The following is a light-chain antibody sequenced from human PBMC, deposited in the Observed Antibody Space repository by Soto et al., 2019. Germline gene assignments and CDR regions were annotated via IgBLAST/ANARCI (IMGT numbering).Light chain of an antibody. CDR1: SSDISDNKY. CDR2: EVN. CDR3: NSYVGSNNYV. J-gene: IGLJ1*01. Sequence: QSALTQPPSASGSPGQSVTISCTGTSSDISDNKYVSWFQQHPGKAPKVLIYEVNKRASGVPDRLSGSKSGNTASLTVSGLRADDEADYYCNSYVGSNNYVFGTGTKVTVL. V-gene: IGLV2-8*01.